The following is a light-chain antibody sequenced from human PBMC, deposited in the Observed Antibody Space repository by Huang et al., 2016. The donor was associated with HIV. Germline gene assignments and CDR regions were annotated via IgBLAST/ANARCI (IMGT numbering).Light chain of an antibody. V-gene: IGKV3-11*01. CDR3: QQRSNWPRMYT. CDR1: QSVSSY. J-gene: IGKJ2*01. Sequence: EIVLTQSPATLSLSPGERATLSCRASQSVSSYLAWYQQKPGQAPRLLIYDASNRATGIPARFSGSGAGTDFTLTISSLEPEDFAVYYCQQRSNWPRMYTCGQGPKLEIK. CDR2: DAS.